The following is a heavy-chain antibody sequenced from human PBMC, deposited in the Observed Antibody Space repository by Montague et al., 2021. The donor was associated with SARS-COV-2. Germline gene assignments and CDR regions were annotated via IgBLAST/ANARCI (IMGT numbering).Heavy chain of an antibody. Sequence: SETLSLTCAVHGTSFSGYYWNWIRQPPGKGLEWIGEINHGGSTKYSPSLKSRLTISADTSKNQFSLKLTSVAAADTAVYYCARLRDGVVPSPILGVGPYYSYYYTDVWGRGTTVTVSS. CDR3: ARLRDGVVPSPILGVGPYYSYYYTDV. CDR2: INHGGST. D-gene: IGHD3-10*01. CDR1: GTSFSGYY. J-gene: IGHJ6*03. V-gene: IGHV4-34*01.